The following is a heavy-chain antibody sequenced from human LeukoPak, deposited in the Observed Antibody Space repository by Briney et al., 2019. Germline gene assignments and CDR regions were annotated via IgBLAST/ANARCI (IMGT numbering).Heavy chain of an antibody. D-gene: IGHD6-13*01. Sequence: ASVKVSCKASGGTFSSYAISWVRQAPGQGLEWMGRIIPILGIANYAQKFQGRVTITADKSTSTAYMELSSLRSEDTAVYYCARELSLDHSSSGGDWFDPWGQGTLVTVSS. CDR3: ARELSLDHSSSGGDWFDP. V-gene: IGHV1-69*04. CDR2: IIPILGIA. J-gene: IGHJ5*02. CDR1: GGTFSSYA.